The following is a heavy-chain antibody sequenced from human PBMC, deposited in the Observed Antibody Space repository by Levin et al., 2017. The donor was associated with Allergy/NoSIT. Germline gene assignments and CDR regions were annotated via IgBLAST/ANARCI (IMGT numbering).Heavy chain of an antibody. J-gene: IGHJ4*02. V-gene: IGHV2-26*01. Sequence: SGPTLVKPTETLTLTCTVSGFSLSNARMGVSWIRQPPGKALEWLAHIFSNDEKSYSTSLKSRLTISKDTSKSQVVLTMTNMDPVDTATYYCARILGGYSSGWWDYWGQGTLVTVSS. CDR1: GFSLSNARMG. D-gene: IGHD6-19*01. CDR3: ARILGGYSSGWWDY. CDR2: IFSNDEK.